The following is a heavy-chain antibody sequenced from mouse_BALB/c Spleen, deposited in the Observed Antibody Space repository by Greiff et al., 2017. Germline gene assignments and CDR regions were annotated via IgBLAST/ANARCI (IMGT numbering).Heavy chain of an antibody. D-gene: IGHD2-14*01. CDR1: GYSITSGYY. CDR2: ISYDGSN. J-gene: IGHJ3*01. Sequence: ESGPGLVKPSQSLSLTCSVTGYSITSGYYWNWIRQFPGNKLEWMGYISYDGSNNYNPSLKNRISITRDTSKNQFFLKLNSVTTEDTATYYCAREGYYRYDDGFAYWGQGTLVTVSA. CDR3: AREGYYRYDDGFAY. V-gene: IGHV3-6*01.